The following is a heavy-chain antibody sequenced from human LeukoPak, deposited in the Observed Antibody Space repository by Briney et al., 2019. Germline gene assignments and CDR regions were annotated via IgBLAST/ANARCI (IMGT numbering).Heavy chain of an antibody. CDR2: IRSKAYGGTT. D-gene: IGHD3-22*01. V-gene: IGHV3-49*03. Sequence: GRSLRLSCTASGFTFGDYAMSWFRQAPGKGLEWVGFIRSKAYGGTTEYAASVKGRFTISRDDSKSIAYLQMNSLKTEDTAVYYCTRDTTMRWPYYYGMDVWGQGTTVTVSS. CDR3: TRDTTMRWPYYYGMDV. J-gene: IGHJ6*02. CDR1: GFTFGDYA.